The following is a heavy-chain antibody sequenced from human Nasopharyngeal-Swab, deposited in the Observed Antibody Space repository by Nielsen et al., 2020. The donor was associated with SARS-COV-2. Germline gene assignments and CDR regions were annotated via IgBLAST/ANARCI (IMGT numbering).Heavy chain of an antibody. CDR2: ISYDGSNK. D-gene: IGHD6-19*01. Sequence: GESLKISCAASGFTFSSYGMHWVRQAPGKGLEWVSVISYDGSNKYYADSVKGRFTISRDNSKNTLYLQMNSLRAEDTAVYYCAKDRTSSGWHDYYYYDGMDVWGQGTTVTVSS. J-gene: IGHJ6*02. CDR1: GFTFSSYG. CDR3: AKDRTSSGWHDYYYYDGMDV. V-gene: IGHV3-30*18.